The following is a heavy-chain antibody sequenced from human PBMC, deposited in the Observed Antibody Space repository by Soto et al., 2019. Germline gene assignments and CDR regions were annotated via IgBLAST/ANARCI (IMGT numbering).Heavy chain of an antibody. CDR1: GFTFSGSA. CDR2: IRSKANSYAT. J-gene: IGHJ3*02. V-gene: IGHV3-73*01. Sequence: PGGSLRLSCAASGFTFSGSAMHWVRQASGKGLEWVGRIRSKANSYATAYAASVKGRFTISRDDSKNTAYLQMNSLKTEDTAVYYCTRHSQFYDSRTEDDAFDIWGQGTMVTVSS. CDR3: TRHSQFYDSRTEDDAFDI. D-gene: IGHD3-22*01.